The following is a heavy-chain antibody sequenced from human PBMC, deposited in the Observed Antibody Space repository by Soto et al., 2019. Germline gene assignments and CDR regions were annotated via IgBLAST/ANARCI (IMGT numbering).Heavy chain of an antibody. CDR3: VRYIVVVPPGHFDL. Sequence: DVQLVESGGGLVKPGGSLRLSCTASGFTISNYNMNWVRQSPGKGLEWVSSISSSSTYIQYADSMKGRFTISKDNANNALFLQMHSLRAEDSAVYYCVRYIVVVPPGHFDLWGQGTLVTVSS. V-gene: IGHV3-21*01. J-gene: IGHJ4*02. D-gene: IGHD2-2*01. CDR2: ISSSSTYI. CDR1: GFTISNYN.